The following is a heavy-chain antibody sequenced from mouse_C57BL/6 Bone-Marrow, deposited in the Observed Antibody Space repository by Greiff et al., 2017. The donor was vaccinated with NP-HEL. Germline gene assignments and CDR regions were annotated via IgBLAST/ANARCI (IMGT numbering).Heavy chain of an antibody. CDR2: IDPETGGT. CDR3: LIYYGYDDEWFAY. J-gene: IGHJ3*01. CDR1: GYTFTDYE. Sequence: VQLQQSGAELVRPGASVTLSCKASGYTFTDYEMHWVKQTPVHGLEWIGAIDPETGGTAYNQKFKGKAILTADKSSSTAYMELRSLKSEDSAVYYCLIYYGYDDEWFAYWGQGSLVTVSA. V-gene: IGHV1-15*01. D-gene: IGHD2-2*01.